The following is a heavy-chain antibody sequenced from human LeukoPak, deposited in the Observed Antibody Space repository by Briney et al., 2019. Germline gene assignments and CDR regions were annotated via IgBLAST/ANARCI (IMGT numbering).Heavy chain of an antibody. J-gene: IGHJ6*02. CDR1: GFTFSSYD. D-gene: IGHD3-10*01. V-gene: IGHV3-13*01. CDR2: IGTAGDT. Sequence: PGGSLRLSCAASGFTFSSYDMHWVRQATGKGLEWVSAIGTAGDTYYPGSVKGRFTISGENAKNSLYLQMNSLRAGDTAVYYCARVASGSGSYAGPYGMDVWGQGTTVTVSS. CDR3: ARVASGSGSYAGPYGMDV.